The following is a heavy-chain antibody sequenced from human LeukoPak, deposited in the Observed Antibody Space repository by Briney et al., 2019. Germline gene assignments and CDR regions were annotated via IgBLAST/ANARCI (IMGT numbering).Heavy chain of an antibody. V-gene: IGHV1-2*02. CDR2: INPNVGGT. CDR1: GYSFTGHY. CDR3: ARDRGPDWWGSFDS. D-gene: IGHD3-16*01. J-gene: IGHJ4*02. Sequence: ASVKVSCKTSGYSFTGHYMHWVRQAPGQGLEWMGWINPNVGGTNYDQNFQGKVTMTRDTSTSTVYMELSSLRSDDTAVYYCARDRGPDWWGSFDSWGQGTLVTVSS.